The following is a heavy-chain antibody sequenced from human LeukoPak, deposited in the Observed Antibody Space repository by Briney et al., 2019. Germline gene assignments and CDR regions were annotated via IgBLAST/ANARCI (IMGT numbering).Heavy chain of an antibody. CDR1: GYTFTGYY. D-gene: IGHD6-19*01. J-gene: IGHJ4*02. V-gene: IGHV1-2*02. Sequence: GASVKVSCKASGYTFTGYYMHWVRQAPGQGLEWMGWINPNSGGTNYAQKFQGRVTMTRDTSISTAYMELSRLRSDDTAVYYCARREGSSGWYVFSYWGQGTLVTVSS. CDR2: INPNSGGT. CDR3: ARREGSSGWYVFSY.